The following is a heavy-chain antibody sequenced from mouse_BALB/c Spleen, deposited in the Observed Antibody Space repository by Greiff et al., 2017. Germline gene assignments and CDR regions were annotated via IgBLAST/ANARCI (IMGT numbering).Heavy chain of an antibody. Sequence: QVQLQQSGAELVRPGSSVKISCKASGYAFSSYWMNWVKQRPGQGLEWIGQIYPGDGDTNYNGKFKGKATLTADKSSSTAYMQLSSLTSEDSAVYFCAREGGGYYEGYWGQGTTLTVSS. D-gene: IGHD2-3*01. CDR1: GYAFSSYW. CDR3: AREGGGYYEGY. J-gene: IGHJ2*01. V-gene: IGHV1-80*01. CDR2: IYPGDGDT.